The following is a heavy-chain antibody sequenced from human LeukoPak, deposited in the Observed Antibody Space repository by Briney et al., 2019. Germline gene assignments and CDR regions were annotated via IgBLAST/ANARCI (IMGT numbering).Heavy chain of an antibody. D-gene: IGHD3-10*01. CDR1: GFTVSSNY. Sequence: GGSLRLSCAASGFTVSSNYMSWVRQAPGKGLEWVSVIYRGGSTYYADSVKGRFTISRDNSKNTLYLQMNSLRAEDTAVYYCARGGVNTMVRGVIRYYYMDVWGKGTTVTISS. CDR2: IYRGGST. CDR3: ARGGVNTMVRGVIRYYYMDV. J-gene: IGHJ6*03. V-gene: IGHV3-53*01.